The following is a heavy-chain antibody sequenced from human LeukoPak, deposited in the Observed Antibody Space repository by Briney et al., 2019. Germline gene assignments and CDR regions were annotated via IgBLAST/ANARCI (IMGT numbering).Heavy chain of an antibody. CDR2: ISYDRSNK. CDR3: ARDLPYCSSTSCYSGIDY. J-gene: IGHJ4*02. CDR1: GFTFSSYA. Sequence: GGSLRLSCAASGFTFSSYAMHWVRQAPGKGLEGVAVISYDRSNKYYADSVKGRFTISRDNSKNTLYLQMNSLRAEDTAVYYCARDLPYCSSTSCYSGIDYWGQGTLVTVSS. V-gene: IGHV3-30*04. D-gene: IGHD2-2*01.